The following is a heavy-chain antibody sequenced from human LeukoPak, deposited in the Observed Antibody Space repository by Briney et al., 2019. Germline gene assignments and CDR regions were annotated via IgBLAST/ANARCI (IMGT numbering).Heavy chain of an antibody. Sequence: GASVKVSCKASGYTFTGYYIHWIRQAPGQGLEWLGWIRPYNGATSYAQRFQGRITMTRDTSINEAYMQLGSLSYDDTAVYYCARVGDDSGPWGQGTLVTVSS. CDR3: ARVGDDSGP. D-gene: IGHD3-16*01. CDR1: GYTFTGYY. V-gene: IGHV1-2*02. CDR2: IRPYNGAT. J-gene: IGHJ5*02.